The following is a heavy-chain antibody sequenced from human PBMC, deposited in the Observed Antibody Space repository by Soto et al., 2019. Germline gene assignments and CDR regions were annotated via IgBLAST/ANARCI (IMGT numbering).Heavy chain of an antibody. Sequence: EVQLVESGGGLVQPGGSVRLSCAASGFSFSTHWLHWVRQAPGKGLVWVSRMNSDGSRIDYADSVKGRFTISRDNANNTLYLQMNRLRVDDTAVYYCTRSSWFFDSWGQGTLVTVSS. CDR1: GFSFSTHW. V-gene: IGHV3-74*01. D-gene: IGHD6-13*01. CDR3: TRSSWFFDS. CDR2: MNSDGSRI. J-gene: IGHJ4*02.